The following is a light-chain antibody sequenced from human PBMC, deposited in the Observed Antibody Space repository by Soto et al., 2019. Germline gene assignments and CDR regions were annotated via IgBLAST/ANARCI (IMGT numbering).Light chain of an antibody. CDR1: SSDVGGYNY. CDR2: EVS. CDR3: SSYTSRSIDYV. J-gene: IGLJ1*01. Sequence: QSALTQPASVSGSPGQSITISCTGTSSDVGGYNYVSWYQQHPGKAPKLMIYEVSNRPSGVSNRFSGSKSGNTASLTISGLQADDEADYYCSSYTSRSIDYVFGTGTKLTVL. V-gene: IGLV2-14*01.